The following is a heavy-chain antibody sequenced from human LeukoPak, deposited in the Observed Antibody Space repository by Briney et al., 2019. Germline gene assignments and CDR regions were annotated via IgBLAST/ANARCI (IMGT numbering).Heavy chain of an antibody. D-gene: IGHD3-22*01. CDR1: GGSISSYY. V-gene: IGHV4-59*08. CDR2: ISHSGST. Sequence: SETLSLTCTVSGGSISSYYWGWIRQPPGKGLEWIGYISHSGSTYYNPSLKSRVTISVDTSKNQFSLKLSSVTAADTAVYYCARLEWLLRRIDAFDIWGQGTMVTVSS. J-gene: IGHJ3*02. CDR3: ARLEWLLRRIDAFDI.